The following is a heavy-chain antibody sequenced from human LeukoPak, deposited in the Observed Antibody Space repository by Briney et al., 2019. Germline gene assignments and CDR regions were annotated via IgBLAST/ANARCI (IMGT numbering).Heavy chain of an antibody. D-gene: IGHD2-21*01. CDR1: GGSISSYY. CDR3: ARSVVVNYYYYGMDV. Sequence: TSETLSLTCTVSGGSISSYYWSWIRQPPGKELEWIGCIYYTGSTNYNPSLKSRVTISVDTSKNQFSLKLSSVIAADTAVYYCARSVVVNYYYYGMDVWGQGTTVTVSS. J-gene: IGHJ6*02. CDR2: IYYTGST. V-gene: IGHV4-59*01.